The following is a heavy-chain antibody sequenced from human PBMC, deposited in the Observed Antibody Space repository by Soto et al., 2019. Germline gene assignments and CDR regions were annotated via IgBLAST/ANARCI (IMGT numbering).Heavy chain of an antibody. D-gene: IGHD2-15*01. Sequence: QVQLVQSGAEVKKPGSSVKVSCKASGGTFSSYAISWVRQAPGQGLEWMGGIIPIFGTANYAQKFQGRVTITADKSTSTAYMELISLRSEDTAVYYCARWGLSGDYYYYGMDVWGQGTTVTVSS. CDR3: ARWGLSGDYYYYGMDV. J-gene: IGHJ6*02. V-gene: IGHV1-69*06. CDR1: GGTFSSYA. CDR2: IIPIFGTA.